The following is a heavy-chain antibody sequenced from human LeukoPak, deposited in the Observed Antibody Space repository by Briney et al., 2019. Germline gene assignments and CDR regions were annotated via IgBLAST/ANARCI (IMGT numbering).Heavy chain of an antibody. CDR3: ARGATSYFYYMDV. J-gene: IGHJ6*03. CDR2: IKEDGSEK. CDR1: GFTFSSYS. Sequence: GGSLRLSCAASGFTFSSYSMNWVRQAPGKGLEWVANIKEDGSEKYFVDSVRGRFTMSRDNAKNSLYLQMNSLRVEDTAVYYCARGATSYFYYMDVWGKGTTVTVSS. V-gene: IGHV3-7*01.